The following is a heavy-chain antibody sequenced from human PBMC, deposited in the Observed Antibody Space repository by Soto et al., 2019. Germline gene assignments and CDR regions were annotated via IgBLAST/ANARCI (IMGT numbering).Heavy chain of an antibody. J-gene: IGHJ4*02. CDR1: EYSFTCYC. CDR3: ARHGVGDILTGQPDY. Sequence: PGESLKISCKGSEYSFTCYCSGWVRQMPGKGLEWMGIIYHGDTDTKYHPLFEGQVQSSADKSISTAYLKWCSLKAWDTAMYYCARHGVGDILTGQPDYWGQGTLVTVSS. CDR2: IYHGDTDT. V-gene: IGHV5-51*01. D-gene: IGHD3-9*01.